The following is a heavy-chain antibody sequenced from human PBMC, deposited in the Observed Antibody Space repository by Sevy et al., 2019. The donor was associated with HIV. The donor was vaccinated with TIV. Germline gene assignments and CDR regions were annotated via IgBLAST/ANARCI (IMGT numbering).Heavy chain of an antibody. J-gene: IGHJ6*02. CDR2: ISGSGDNT. Sequence: GGSLRLSCAASGFTFSNYAMNWVRQTPGKGLEWVSSISGSGDNTYYADSVKGRFTISRDNSYNTVTLQMSSRRAEDTAIYYCSENGKFWSGYLAMDVWGQGTTVTVSS. V-gene: IGHV3-23*01. CDR1: GFTFSNYA. CDR3: SENGKFWSGYLAMDV. D-gene: IGHD3-3*01.